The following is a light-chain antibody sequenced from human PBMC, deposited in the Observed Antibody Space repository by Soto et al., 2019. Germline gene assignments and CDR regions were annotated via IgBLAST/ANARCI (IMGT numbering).Light chain of an antibody. CDR2: CAS. CDR1: QSVLYSSNNKNY. CDR3: QHLET. V-gene: IGKV4-1*01. Sequence: DIVMTQSPDSLAVSLGERATINCKSSQSVLYSSNNKNYLAWYQQKPGQPPKLLIYCASTRESGVPDRFSGSGSGTDITLTISSLQAEDVAVYYCQHLETFGQGTKLEIK. J-gene: IGKJ2*01.